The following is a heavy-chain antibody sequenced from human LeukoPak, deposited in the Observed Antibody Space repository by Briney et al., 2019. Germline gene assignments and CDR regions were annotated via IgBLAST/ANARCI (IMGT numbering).Heavy chain of an antibody. J-gene: IGHJ4*02. CDR1: GVSISSSNSY. CDR3: ARGRGITIFGVVIIPRPNFDY. CDR2: IYYSGNT. Sequence: SETLSLTCTVSGVSISSSNSYWGWIRQPPGKGLEWIGSIYYSGNTYYNASLKSQVSISIDTSKNQFSLRLTSVTAADTAVYYCARGRGITIFGVVIIPRPNFDYWGQGTLVTVSS. D-gene: IGHD3-3*01. V-gene: IGHV4-39*01.